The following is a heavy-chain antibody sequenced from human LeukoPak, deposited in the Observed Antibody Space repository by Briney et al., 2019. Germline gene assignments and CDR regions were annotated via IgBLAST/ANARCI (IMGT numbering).Heavy chain of an antibody. J-gene: IGHJ5*02. D-gene: IGHD1-1*01. Sequence: GASVKVSCQASEYTSSDFYSNWVRQAPGQGLEWMGWINPYTGATIYAQNFQGRVTMTWDASIGTGYVELTRLTSDDTALYYCATSTVTHTRDPWGQGTLVTVSS. CDR3: ATSTVTHTRDP. CDR1: EYTSSDFY. CDR2: INPYTGAT. V-gene: IGHV1-2*02.